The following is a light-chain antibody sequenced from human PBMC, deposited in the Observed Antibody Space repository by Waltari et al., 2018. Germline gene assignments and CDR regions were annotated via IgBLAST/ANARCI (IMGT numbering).Light chain of an antibody. CDR2: EAT. V-gene: IGKV5-2*01. Sequence: ETTLTQSPAFMSATPRANVNISCRASQDIDDEMNWYQQKPGEGAIFIIQEATTLVPGIPPRFSGSGYGTDFTLTINNIQSEDVASYFCLEHDNFPTHTFGQGTKLEIK. CDR1: QDIDDE. J-gene: IGKJ2*01. CDR3: LEHDNFPTHT.